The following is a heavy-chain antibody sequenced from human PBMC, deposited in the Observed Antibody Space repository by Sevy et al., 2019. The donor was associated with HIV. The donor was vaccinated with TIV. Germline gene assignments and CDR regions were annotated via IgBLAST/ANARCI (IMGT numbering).Heavy chain of an antibody. V-gene: IGHV4-59*11. CDR1: GGSISNHY. D-gene: IGHD3-22*01. Sequence: SETLSLTCIVSGGSISNHYWSWIRQSPGKGLEWIVYISYSGSTYYNPSLKSRLTTSVDTSKNQFSLKLRSVTAADTAVYYCARADPHHYYSGTSTYYYVWGQGILVTVSS. CDR2: ISYSGST. CDR3: ARADPHHYYSGTSTYYYV. J-gene: IGHJ4*02.